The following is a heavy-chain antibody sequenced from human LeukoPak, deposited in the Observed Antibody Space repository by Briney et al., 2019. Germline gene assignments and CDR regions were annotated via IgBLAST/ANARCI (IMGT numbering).Heavy chain of an antibody. J-gene: IGHJ4*02. D-gene: IGHD3-22*01. CDR1: GVSISSDF. CDR3: ARDRGGYFAHFDF. V-gene: IGHV4-59*01. Sequence: PSETLSLTCTVSGVSISSDFWSWIRQSPGKGLEWIGYTSYTGSTNYNPSLKSRVTMSTDASKNQFSLKLSSVTAADTAVYYCARDRGGYFAHFDFWGQGTLVTVSS. CDR2: TSYTGST.